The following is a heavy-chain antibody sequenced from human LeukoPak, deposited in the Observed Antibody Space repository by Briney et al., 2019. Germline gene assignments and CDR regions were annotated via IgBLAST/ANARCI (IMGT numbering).Heavy chain of an antibody. Sequence: ASVTVSCKASGYTFTSYYMHWVRQAPGQGLEWMGIINPSGGSTSYAQKFQGRVTMTRDTSTGTVYMELSSLRSEDTAVYYCARDLVLMVYAFDYWGQGTLVTVSS. V-gene: IGHV1-46*01. CDR1: GYTFTSYY. CDR2: INPSGGST. J-gene: IGHJ4*02. CDR3: ARDLVLMVYAFDY. D-gene: IGHD2-8*01.